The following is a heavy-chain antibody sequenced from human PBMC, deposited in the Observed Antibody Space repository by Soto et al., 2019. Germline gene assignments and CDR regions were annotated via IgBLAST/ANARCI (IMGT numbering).Heavy chain of an antibody. Sequence: TSETLSLTCTVSGDSVSRSFWSWIRQPPGKGLEWIVFFHHGGTTKFNPSLKSRVTISVDTSKNQFSLNLTSVSAADTAVYYCAKDSSSWYFQWFDPWGQGTLVTVSS. CDR2: FHHGGTT. V-gene: IGHV4-59*02. D-gene: IGHD6-13*01. CDR3: AKDSSSWYFQWFDP. J-gene: IGHJ5*02. CDR1: GDSVSRSF.